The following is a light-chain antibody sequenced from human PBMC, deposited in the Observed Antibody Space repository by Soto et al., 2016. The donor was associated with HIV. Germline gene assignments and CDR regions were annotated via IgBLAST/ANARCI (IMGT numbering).Light chain of an antibody. CDR3: QQSYSTLFT. CDR1: QSISSY. V-gene: IGKV1-39*01. CDR2: AAS. J-gene: IGKJ3*01. Sequence: DIQMTQSPSSLSASVGDRVTITCRASQSISSYLNWYQQKPGKAPQLLIYAASSLQSGVPSRFSGSGFGTDFTLTISSLQPEDFATYYCQQSYSTLFTFGPGTKVDIK.